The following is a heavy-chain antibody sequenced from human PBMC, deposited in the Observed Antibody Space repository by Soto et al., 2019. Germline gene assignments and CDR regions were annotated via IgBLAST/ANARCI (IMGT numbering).Heavy chain of an antibody. Sequence: PGGSLRLSCAASGFTFSSYAMHWVRQAPGKGLEWVAVISYDGSNKYYADSVKGRFTISRDNSKNTLYLQMNSLRAEDTAVYYCARGRYCSGGSCYMTGWFDPWGQGTLVTVSS. CDR3: ARGRYCSGGSCYMTGWFDP. J-gene: IGHJ5*02. CDR1: GFTFSSYA. V-gene: IGHV3-30-3*01. D-gene: IGHD2-15*01. CDR2: ISYDGSNK.